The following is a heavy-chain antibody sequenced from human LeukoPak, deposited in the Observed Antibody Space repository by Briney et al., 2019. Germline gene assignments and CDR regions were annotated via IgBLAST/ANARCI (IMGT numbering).Heavy chain of an antibody. Sequence: SETLSHTCAANGGSFSGYYWSWIRQPPGKGLEWIGEINHSGSTNYNASLKSRVTISVDTSKNQFSLKLSSVTAADTAVYYCAREEDCSGGICYLGNAFDIWGQGTMITVSS. D-gene: IGHD2-15*01. CDR3: AREEDCSGGICYLGNAFDI. V-gene: IGHV4-34*01. CDR1: GGSFSGYY. CDR2: INHSGST. J-gene: IGHJ3*02.